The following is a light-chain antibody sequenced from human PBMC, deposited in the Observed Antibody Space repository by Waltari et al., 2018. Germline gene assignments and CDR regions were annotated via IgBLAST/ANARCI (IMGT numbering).Light chain of an antibody. V-gene: IGLV2-8*01. CDR1: ISDVGNYNY. Sequence: QSALTQPPSASGSLGQSVTISCTGTISDVGNYNYVSWYQQHPGRAPKLIIYDVNRRPSGVPDRFSGSKSGNTASLAVSGLQPEDEADYYCSSYAGSSYVFGTGTTVTVL. J-gene: IGLJ1*01. CDR2: DVN. CDR3: SSYAGSSYV.